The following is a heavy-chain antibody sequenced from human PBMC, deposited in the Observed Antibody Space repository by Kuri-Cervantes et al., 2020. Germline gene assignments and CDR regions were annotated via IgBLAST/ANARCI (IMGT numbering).Heavy chain of an antibody. Sequence: GESLKISCAASGFTFNNAWMSWVRQAPGKGLEWVGRIRSKTNSYATAYGASVDGRFTISRDDSKNTAYLQMSSLKTEDTAMYYCTGAGPVEDYWGQGTLVTVSS. CDR1: GFTFNNAW. D-gene: IGHD6-19*01. J-gene: IGHJ4*02. CDR2: IRSKTNSYAT. CDR3: TGAGPVEDY. V-gene: IGHV3-73*01.